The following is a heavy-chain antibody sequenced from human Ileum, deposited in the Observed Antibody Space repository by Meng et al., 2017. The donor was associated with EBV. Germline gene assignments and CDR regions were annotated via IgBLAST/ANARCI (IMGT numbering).Heavy chain of an antibody. CDR2: IYHSGST. CDR3: ARVGQWLPIDY. CDR1: GGSISSSNW. Sequence: QGERQGAGPGLAKPSGTLSLTGAVSGGSISSSNWWSWVRQPPGKGLEWIGEIYHSGSTNYNPFLKSRVTISVDKSKNQFSLNLSSVTAADTAVYYCARVGQWLPIDYWGQGTLVTVSS. V-gene: IGHV4-4*02. J-gene: IGHJ4*02. D-gene: IGHD6-19*01.